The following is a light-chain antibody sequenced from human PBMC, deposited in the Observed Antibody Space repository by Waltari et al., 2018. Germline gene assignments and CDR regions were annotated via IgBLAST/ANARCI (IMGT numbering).Light chain of an antibody. CDR1: QSISSY. CDR2: AAS. Sequence: DIQMTQSPSSLSASLGDSVTITCRASQSISSYLNWYQQKPGVAPKILIYAASSLRNGVPSRFSGSGSGTDFSLTISSLQPEDFATYYCQQRFSTPLTFGGGTKVEIK. CDR3: QQRFSTPLT. J-gene: IGKJ4*01. V-gene: IGKV1-39*01.